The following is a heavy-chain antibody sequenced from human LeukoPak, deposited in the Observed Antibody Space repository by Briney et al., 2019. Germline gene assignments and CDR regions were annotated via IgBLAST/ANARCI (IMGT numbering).Heavy chain of an antibody. J-gene: IGHJ4*01. D-gene: IGHD5-18*01. V-gene: IGHV3-74*01. Sequence: GGSLRLSCAASVFTFSSHWMHWVRHAPGKGLVGVSRIKKEGTYVDYADSVRGRFTISRDDSRNTLYLQMDRLRDEDTAVYYCVRDDDSYGIDHWGPGTLVTVSS. CDR2: IKKEGTYV. CDR1: VFTFSSHW. CDR3: VRDDDSYGIDH.